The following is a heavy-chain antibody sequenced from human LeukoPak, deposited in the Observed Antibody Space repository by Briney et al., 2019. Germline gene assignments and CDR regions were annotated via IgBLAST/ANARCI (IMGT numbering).Heavy chain of an antibody. J-gene: IGHJ4*02. CDR2: IYYSGSP. CDR3: ASGGALWFGELLDY. Sequence: SETLSLTCTVSGGSVSGNYWSWCLQPPGKGLQWMGCIYYSGSPKYNTSLKSRVTISVDTSKNQFSLKLTSVTAAYTAVYYCASGGALWFGELLDYWGQGTLVTVSS. D-gene: IGHD3-10*01. CDR1: GGSVSGNY. V-gene: IGHV4-59*02.